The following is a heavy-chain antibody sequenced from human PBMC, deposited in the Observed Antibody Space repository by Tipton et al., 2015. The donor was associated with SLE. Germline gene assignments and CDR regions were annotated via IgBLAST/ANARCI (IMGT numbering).Heavy chain of an antibody. D-gene: IGHD3-10*01. CDR2: INHSGST. J-gene: IGHJ4*02. CDR3: ARGSQFGPRYFDY. Sequence: TLSLTCAVYGGSFSGYYWSWIRQPPGKGLEWIGEINHSGSTNYNPSPKSRVTISVDTSKNQFSLKLSSVTAADTAVYYCARGSQFGPRYFDYWGQGTLVTVSS. CDR1: GGSFSGYY. V-gene: IGHV4-34*01.